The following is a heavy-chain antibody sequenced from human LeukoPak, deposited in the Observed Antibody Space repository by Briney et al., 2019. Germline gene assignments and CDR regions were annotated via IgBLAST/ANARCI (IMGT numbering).Heavy chain of an antibody. CDR2: INPSGGST. V-gene: IGHV1-46*01. CDR1: GYTFTSYY. Sequence: GASVKVSCKASGYTFTSYYMHWVRQAPGQGLEWMGIINPSGGSTNYAQKFQGRVTMTRDTSTSTVYMELSSLRSEDTAVYYCARFLRDYYDSSGYYHANAFDIWGQGTMVTVSS. J-gene: IGHJ3*02. CDR3: ARFLRDYYDSSGYYHANAFDI. D-gene: IGHD3-22*01.